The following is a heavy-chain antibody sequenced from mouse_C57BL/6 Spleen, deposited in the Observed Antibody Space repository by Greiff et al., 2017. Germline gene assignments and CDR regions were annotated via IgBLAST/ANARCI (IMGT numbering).Heavy chain of an antibody. D-gene: IGHD1-1*01. CDR1: GYSITSDY. J-gene: IGHJ1*03. Sequence: DVQLQESGPGLAKPSQTLSLTCSVTGYSITSDYWNWIRKFPGNKLEYMGYISYSGSTYYNPSLKSRISITRDTSQNKSYLQLNSVTTSDTATYYGASSSSNWYFEFWGTGTTVTVSS. V-gene: IGHV3-8*01. CDR2: ISYSGST. CDR3: ASSSSNWYFEF.